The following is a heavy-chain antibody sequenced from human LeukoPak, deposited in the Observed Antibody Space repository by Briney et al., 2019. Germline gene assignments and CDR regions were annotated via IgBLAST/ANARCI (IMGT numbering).Heavy chain of an antibody. CDR1: GGTFIKYT. J-gene: IGHJ6*02. CDR3: ARGGGLQFQSDSMDV. V-gene: IGHV1-69*01. Sequence: SVKVSCKASGGTFIKYTISWVRQRPGQGLEWMGGITPLFGTANYAQKFQGRVTITADESTSTAYMELSSLRSEDTALYFCARGGGLQFQSDSMDVWGQGTTVTVSS. D-gene: IGHD4-11*01. CDR2: ITPLFGTA.